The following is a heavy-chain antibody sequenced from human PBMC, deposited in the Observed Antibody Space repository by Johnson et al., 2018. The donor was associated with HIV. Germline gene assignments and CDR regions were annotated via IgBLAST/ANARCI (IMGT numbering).Heavy chain of an antibody. D-gene: IGHD3-22*01. J-gene: IGHJ3*02. Sequence: VQLVESGGGVVQPGRSLRLSCAASGFTFITYAMHWVRQAPGKGLEWVAVISYDGSNKYYADSVKGRFTISRDNSKNTLYLQMNSLRAEDTAVYYCARDPDSSGYYLGAFDIWGQGTMVTVSS. CDR1: GFTFITYA. CDR2: ISYDGSNK. CDR3: ARDPDSSGYYLGAFDI. V-gene: IGHV3-30-3*01.